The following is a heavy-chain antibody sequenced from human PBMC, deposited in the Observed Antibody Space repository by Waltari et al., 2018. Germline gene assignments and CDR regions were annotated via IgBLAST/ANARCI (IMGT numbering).Heavy chain of an antibody. D-gene: IGHD1-7*01. Sequence: QVQLVESGGGVVQPGGSLRLSCAASGFTFSSYGMHWVRQAPGKGLEWVAFIRYDGSNKDYADSVKGRFTISRDNSKNTLYLQMNSLRAEDTAVYYCAKDANYAVYYYMDVWGKGTTVTISS. CDR1: GFTFSSYG. CDR3: AKDANYAVYYYMDV. CDR2: IRYDGSNK. J-gene: IGHJ6*03. V-gene: IGHV3-30*02.